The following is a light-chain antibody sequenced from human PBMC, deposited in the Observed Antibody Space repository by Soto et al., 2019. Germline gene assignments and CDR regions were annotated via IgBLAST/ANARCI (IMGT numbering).Light chain of an antibody. Sequence: DIVMTQSPLSLPVTPGEPASISCRSSQSLLHGNGYNYLDWYLQKPGQSPQLLIYLGSNRASGVXDXSSGSGSGTDFTLKISRVEAEDVGVYYCMQALQTPLTFGGGTKVEIK. CDR3: MQALQTPLT. CDR1: QSLLHGNGYNY. J-gene: IGKJ4*01. CDR2: LGS. V-gene: IGKV2-28*01.